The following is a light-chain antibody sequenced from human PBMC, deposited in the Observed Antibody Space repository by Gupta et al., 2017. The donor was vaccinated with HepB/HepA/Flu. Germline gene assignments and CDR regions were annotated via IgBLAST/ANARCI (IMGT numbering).Light chain of an antibody. CDR3: STWDDSPGSGV. CDR2: NHN. CDR1: SSNIGSNT. Sequence: SVLTQTPSLSGTAGQRVTISCFGSSSNIGSNTVNWYRQRPVTAPKLLIYNHNPRPSGVPDRCSDSKSVTSASVAISGLQAEDEADYYCSTWDDSPGSGVFGGGTKLTVL. J-gene: IGLJ3*02. V-gene: IGLV1-44*01.